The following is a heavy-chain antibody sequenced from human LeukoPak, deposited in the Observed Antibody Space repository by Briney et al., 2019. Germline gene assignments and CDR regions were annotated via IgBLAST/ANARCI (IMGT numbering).Heavy chain of an antibody. J-gene: IGHJ5*02. Sequence: SETLSLTCTVSGGSISSHYWSWIRQPPGKGLEWIGYIYYSGSTNYNPSLKSRVTISVDTSKNQFSLKLSSVTAADMAVYYCARGLRVTTFHWFDPWGQGTLVTVSS. CDR3: ARGLRVTTFHWFDP. CDR1: GGSISSHY. D-gene: IGHD4-11*01. V-gene: IGHV4-59*11. CDR2: IYYSGST.